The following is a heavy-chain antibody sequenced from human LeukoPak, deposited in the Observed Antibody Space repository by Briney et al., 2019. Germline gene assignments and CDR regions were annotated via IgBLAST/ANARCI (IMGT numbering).Heavy chain of an antibody. CDR1: GFTFSSYT. D-gene: IGHD3-10*01. V-gene: IGHV3-21*01. CDR2: ISSSSRSI. CDR3: ARDDPTPGGMDV. J-gene: IGHJ6*02. Sequence: GGSLRLSCAASGFTFSSYTMNWVRQAPGKGLEWVSSISSSSRSIFYADSVRGRFTTSRDNSKNTLYLQMNSLRAEDTAVYYCARDDPTPGGMDVWGQGTTVTVSS.